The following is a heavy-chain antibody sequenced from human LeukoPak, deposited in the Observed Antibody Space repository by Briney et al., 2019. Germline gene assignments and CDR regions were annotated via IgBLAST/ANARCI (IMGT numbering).Heavy chain of an antibody. Sequence: ASVKVSCKASGYSFTSNYIHWVRQAPGQGLEWMGMICPRDGSTSYAQKFQGRVTVTRDTSTSTVHMELSGLRSEDTAVYYCARDQEAFDYWGQGTLVTVSS. CDR2: ICPRDGST. J-gene: IGHJ4*02. CDR1: GYSFTSNY. CDR3: ARDQEAFDY. V-gene: IGHV1-46*01.